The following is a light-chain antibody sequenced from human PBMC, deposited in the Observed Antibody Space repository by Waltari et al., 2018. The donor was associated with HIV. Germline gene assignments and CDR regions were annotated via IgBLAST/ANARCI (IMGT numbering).Light chain of an antibody. J-gene: IGLJ2*01. CDR1: KLDDKF. CDR3: QAWDVSDPRV. CDR2: HDR. Sequence: STELTQPPSISVSPGQAATMTCPGNKLDDKFVNWYQHMPGQAPRVVIFHDRKRPSGIPERISGSRSGTTATLTIRETQALDEADYYCQAWDVSDPRVFGGGTKLTVL. V-gene: IGLV3-1*01.